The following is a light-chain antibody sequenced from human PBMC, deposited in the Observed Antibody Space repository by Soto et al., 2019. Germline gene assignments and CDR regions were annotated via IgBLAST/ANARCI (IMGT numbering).Light chain of an antibody. CDR1: SSDVGGYNY. CDR3: SSYAGSNKETVV. Sequence: QSALTQPPSASGSPGQSVTISCTGTSSDVGGYNYVSWYQQHPGKAPKLMIYEVSKRPSGVPDRFSGSKSGNTASLTVSGLQAEDEADYYCSSYAGSNKETVVFGGGTQLTVL. J-gene: IGLJ2*01. CDR2: EVS. V-gene: IGLV2-8*01.